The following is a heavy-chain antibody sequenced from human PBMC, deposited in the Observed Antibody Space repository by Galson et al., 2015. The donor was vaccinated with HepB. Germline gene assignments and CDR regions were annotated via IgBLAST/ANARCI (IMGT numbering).Heavy chain of an antibody. V-gene: IGHV3-11*03. CDR1: GFTFSDYY. J-gene: IGHJ6*02. CDR2: ISASGTYT. D-gene: IGHD7-27*01. Sequence: SCAASGFTFSDYYMTWIRQAPGKGLEWLSYISASGTYTNYADSVKGRFTLSADKSTNTAYLQWSSLKASDTAMYYCARLGHEGYHYYGMDVWGQGTTVTVSS. CDR3: ARLGHEGYHYYGMDV.